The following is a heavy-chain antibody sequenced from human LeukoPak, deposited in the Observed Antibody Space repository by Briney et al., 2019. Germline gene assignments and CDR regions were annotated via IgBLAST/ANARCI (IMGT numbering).Heavy chain of an antibody. Sequence: SETLSLTCAVYGGSFSGYYWSWIRQPPEKGLEWIGEINHSGSTNYNPSLKSRVTISVDTSKNQFSLKLSSVTAADTAVYYCARKEGYSYGQAGAFDIWGQGTMVTVSS. CDR1: GGSFSGYY. V-gene: IGHV4-34*01. CDR2: INHSGST. CDR3: ARKEGYSYGQAGAFDI. J-gene: IGHJ3*02. D-gene: IGHD5-18*01.